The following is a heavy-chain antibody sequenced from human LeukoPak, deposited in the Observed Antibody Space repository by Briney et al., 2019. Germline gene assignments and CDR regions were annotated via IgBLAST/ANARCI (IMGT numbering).Heavy chain of an antibody. D-gene: IGHD4-11*01. CDR3: ARGNSNYGYVFDI. V-gene: IGHV3-21*01. CDR2: ISSSSSYI. J-gene: IGHJ3*02. Sequence: GGSLRLSCAASGFTLSSYSMNWVRKAPGKELEWVSSISSSSSYIYYEDSVKGRFTISRDNAKKSLFLQMNSLRAEDSAVYYCARGNSNYGYVFDIWGQGTMVTVSS. CDR1: GFTLSSYS.